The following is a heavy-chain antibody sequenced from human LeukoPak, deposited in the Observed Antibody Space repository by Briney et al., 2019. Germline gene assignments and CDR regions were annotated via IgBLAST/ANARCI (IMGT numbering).Heavy chain of an antibody. Sequence: GGSLRLSCAASGFTFSSYAMSWVRQAPGKGLEWVSVIYSGGSTYYADSVKGRFTISRDNSKNTLYLQMNSLRAEDTAVYYCAREAHCSGGSCYSRDFDYWGQGTLVTVSS. D-gene: IGHD2-15*01. V-gene: IGHV3-53*01. CDR2: IYSGGST. CDR1: GFTFSSYA. CDR3: AREAHCSGGSCYSRDFDY. J-gene: IGHJ4*02.